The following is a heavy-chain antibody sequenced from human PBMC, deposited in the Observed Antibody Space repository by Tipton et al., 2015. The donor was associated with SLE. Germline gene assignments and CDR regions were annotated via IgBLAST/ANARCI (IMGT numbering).Heavy chain of an antibody. J-gene: IGHJ4*02. CDR1: GYSIRNGYY. V-gene: IGHV4-38-2*02. D-gene: IGHD2-8*02. CDR2: IHHSGST. Sequence: TLSLTCNVSGYSIRNGYYWGWIRQAPGKGLEWTGTIHHSGSTYYNPSLKSRVTISVDTSKNQFSLKLSSVTAADTAVYYCATQAHSTGAHWGQGTLVTVSS. CDR3: ATQAHSTGAH.